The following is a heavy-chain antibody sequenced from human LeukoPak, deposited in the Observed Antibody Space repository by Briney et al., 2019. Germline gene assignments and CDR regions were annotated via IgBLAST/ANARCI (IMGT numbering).Heavy chain of an antibody. CDR1: GGSISSYY. CDR3: ARDPVYSSGWLGWYFDL. V-gene: IGHV4-4*07. Sequence: SETLSLTCTVSGGSISSYYWSWIRQPAGKGLEWIGRIYTSGSTNYNPSLKSRVTMSVDTSKNQFSLKLSSVTAADTAVYYCARDPVYSSGWLGWYFDLWGRGTLVTVSS. D-gene: IGHD6-19*01. J-gene: IGHJ2*01. CDR2: IYTSGST.